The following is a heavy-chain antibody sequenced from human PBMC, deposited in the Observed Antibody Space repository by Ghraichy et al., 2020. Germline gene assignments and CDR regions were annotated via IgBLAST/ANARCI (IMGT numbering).Heavy chain of an antibody. V-gene: IGHV4-39*01. Sequence: SETLSLTCTVSGGSISSSSYYWGWIRQPPGKGLEWIGSIYYSGSTYYNPSLKSRVTISVDTSKNQFSLKLSSVTAADTAVYYCARHGGGYDSYYFDYWGQGTLVTVSS. CDR3: ARHGGGYDSYYFDY. D-gene: IGHD5-12*01. CDR2: IYYSGST. CDR1: GGSISSSSYY. J-gene: IGHJ4*02.